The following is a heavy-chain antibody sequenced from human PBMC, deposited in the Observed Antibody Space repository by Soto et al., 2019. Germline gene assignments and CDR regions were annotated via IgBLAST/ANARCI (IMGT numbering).Heavy chain of an antibody. D-gene: IGHD5-18*01. V-gene: IGHV3-21*02. Sequence: EVQLVESGGGLVRPGGSLRLSCVVSGFTFSSHSMNWVRQAPGKGLEWVSSITTSSDSIYYTDSVKGRFTLSRDDAKNSLFLQMNSLRAEDTAVYYCARSTRRFSYGKIDSWGQGTLVTVSS. CDR3: ARSTRRFSYGKIDS. CDR2: ITTSSDSI. CDR1: GFTFSSHS. J-gene: IGHJ4*02.